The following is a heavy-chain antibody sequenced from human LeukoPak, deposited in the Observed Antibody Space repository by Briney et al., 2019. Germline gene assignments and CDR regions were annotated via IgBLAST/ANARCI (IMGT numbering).Heavy chain of an antibody. V-gene: IGHV1-24*01. D-gene: IGHD3-3*01. J-gene: IGHJ3*02. CDR3: ATDRLRFLEWSPRDAFDI. CDR1: GYTLTELS. CDR2: FDPEDGET. Sequence: ASVKVSCKVSGYTLTELSMHWVRQAPGKGLEWMGGFDPEDGETIYAQKFQGRVTMTEDTSTDTAYMELSSLRSENTAVYYCATDRLRFLEWSPRDAFDIWGQGTMVTVSS.